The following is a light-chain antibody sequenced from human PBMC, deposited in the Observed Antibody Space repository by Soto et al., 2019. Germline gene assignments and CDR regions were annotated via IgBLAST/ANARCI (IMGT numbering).Light chain of an antibody. V-gene: IGLV2-14*01. CDR2: EVS. CDR3: FSYTSSSTYV. J-gene: IGLJ1*01. Sequence: QSSLTQPASVSGSPGRSITISCTGTSSDVGNYKYVSWYQQHPGKAPKLMIYEVSNRPSGVSNRFSGSKSGNTASLTISGLQAEDETDYYCFSYTSSSTYVLGTGTKVTVL. CDR1: SSDVGNYKY.